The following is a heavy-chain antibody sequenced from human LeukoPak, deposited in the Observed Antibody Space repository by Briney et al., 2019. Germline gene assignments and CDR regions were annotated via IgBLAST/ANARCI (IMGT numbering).Heavy chain of an antibody. CDR1: GGSFSGYY. V-gene: IGHV4-34*01. CDR3: ARGRSYGSGTDPPRYFDL. D-gene: IGHD3-10*01. J-gene: IGHJ2*01. CDR2: INHSGST. Sequence: SETLSLTCAVYGGSFSGYYWSWIRQPPGKGLEWIGEINHSGSTNYNPSLKSRVTISVDTSKNQFSLKLSSVTAADTAVYYCARGRSYGSGTDPPRYFDLWGRGTLVTVSS.